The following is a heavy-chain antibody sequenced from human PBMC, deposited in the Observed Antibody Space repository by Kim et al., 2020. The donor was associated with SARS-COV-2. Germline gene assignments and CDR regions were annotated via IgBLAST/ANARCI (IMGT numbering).Heavy chain of an antibody. D-gene: IGHD2-15*01. J-gene: IGHJ5*02. V-gene: IGHV3-30*04. CDR2: LSFDGTTK. CDR1: GFTFSSHS. CDR3: ARRKLSYCSGSSWVGFDP. Sequence: GGSLRLSCAASGFTFSSHSMYWVRQAPGKGLEWVAVLSFDGTTKYYADSVKGRFTISRDNSKNTLYLQMNSLRAEDTAVYYCARRKLSYCSGSSWVGFDPWGQGTLVTVSS.